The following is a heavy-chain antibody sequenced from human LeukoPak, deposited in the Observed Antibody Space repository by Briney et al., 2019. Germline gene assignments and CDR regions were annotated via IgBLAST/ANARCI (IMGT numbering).Heavy chain of an antibody. J-gene: IGHJ4*02. V-gene: IGHV3-23*01. D-gene: IGHD3-22*01. CDR2: ISGSGGST. Sequence: GRSLRLSWAAAGFTFSSSCMGWVRQAPREWRGWVLSISGSGGSTYYADSVKGRFTISRDNSKNTLNLQMNSLRAEDTAMYYCARDQTDYYDSIGILDYWGQGTLVTVSS. CDR1: GFTFSSSC. CDR3: ARDQTDYYDSIGILDY.